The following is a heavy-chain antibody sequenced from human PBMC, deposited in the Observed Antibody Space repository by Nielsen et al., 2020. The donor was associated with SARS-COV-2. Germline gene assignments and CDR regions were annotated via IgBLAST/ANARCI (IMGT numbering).Heavy chain of an antibody. D-gene: IGHD1-26*01. CDR2: ISSSSSYI. CDR3: ARDRGGSYRGY. CDR1: GFTFSSYW. Sequence: GESLKISCAASGFTFSSYWMSWVRQAPGKGLEWVSSISSSSSYIYYADSVKGRFTISRDNAKNSLYLQMNSLRAEDTAVYYCARDRGGSYRGYWGQGTLVTVSS. J-gene: IGHJ4*02. V-gene: IGHV3-21*01.